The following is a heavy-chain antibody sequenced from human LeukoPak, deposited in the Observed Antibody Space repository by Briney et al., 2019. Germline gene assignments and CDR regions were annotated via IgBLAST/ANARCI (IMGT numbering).Heavy chain of an antibody. CDR3: ARKSTNFDY. CDR1: GFTVSSNY. D-gene: IGHD1-26*01. Sequence: LRLSCAASGFTVSSNYMSWVRQPPGKGLEWIGYIFYSGSTYYNPSLKTRVTISVDTSKNQFSLKLSSVNAADTAVYYCARKSTNFDYWGQGTLVTVSS. V-gene: IGHV4-30-4*08. J-gene: IGHJ4*02. CDR2: IFYSGST.